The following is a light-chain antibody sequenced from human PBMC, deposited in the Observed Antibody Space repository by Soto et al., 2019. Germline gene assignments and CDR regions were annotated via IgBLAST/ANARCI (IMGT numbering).Light chain of an antibody. Sequence: EIVLTQSPGTLPLSPGERATLSCRDSQSVNSRLAWYQHKTGQAPRLLVYGASTKATDMPGRFSGRGSGTEFTLTINNLQSEDFAVYYCQQYRDWPRTFGQGTKVDIK. CDR3: QQYRDWPRT. CDR2: GAS. J-gene: IGKJ1*01. V-gene: IGKV3-15*01. CDR1: QSVNSR.